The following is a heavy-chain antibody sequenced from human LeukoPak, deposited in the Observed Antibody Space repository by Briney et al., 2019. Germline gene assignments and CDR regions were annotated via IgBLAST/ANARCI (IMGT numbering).Heavy chain of an antibody. CDR1: GYTFTNYD. CDR3: ARGYTYGQLDS. D-gene: IGHD5-18*01. V-gene: IGHV1-8*01. Sequence: EASVKVSCKTSGYTFTNYDINWVRQAPGQGLEWMAWMNPNSGHMDFTQKFQGRLTMTRNTPMSTAYMELSSLRSDDTAVYYCARGYTYGQLDSWGQGTLVTVSS. J-gene: IGHJ4*02. CDR2: MNPNSGHM.